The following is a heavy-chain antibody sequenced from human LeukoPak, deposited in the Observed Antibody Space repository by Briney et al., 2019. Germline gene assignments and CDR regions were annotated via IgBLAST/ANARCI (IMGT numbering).Heavy chain of an antibody. CDR2: INWNGGST. CDR1: GFTFDDYG. J-gene: IGHJ3*02. D-gene: IGHD6-13*01. V-gene: IGHV3-20*04. Sequence: TGGSLRLSCAASGFTFDDYGMSWVRQAPGKGLEWVSGINWNGGSTGYADSVKGRFTISRDNAKNSLYLQMNSLRAEDTALYYCAREGIAAAAPSYGDCGGGAFDIWGQGTMVTVSS. CDR3: AREGIAAAAPSYGDCGGGAFDI.